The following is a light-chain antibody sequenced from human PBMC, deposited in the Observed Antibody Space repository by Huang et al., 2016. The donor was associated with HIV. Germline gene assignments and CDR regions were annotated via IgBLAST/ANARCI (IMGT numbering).Light chain of an antibody. CDR2: AAS. V-gene: IGKV1-17*03. Sequence: DIQMTQSPSAMSASVGDRVNITCRANQDINDYLLWFQQKPGKVPKRLIYAASNLPSGVPSRFSGSGSGTEFTLTSSNLQPEDFATYYCLQHLSYPPAFGQGTRLETK. J-gene: IGKJ5*01. CDR3: LQHLSYPPA. CDR1: QDINDY.